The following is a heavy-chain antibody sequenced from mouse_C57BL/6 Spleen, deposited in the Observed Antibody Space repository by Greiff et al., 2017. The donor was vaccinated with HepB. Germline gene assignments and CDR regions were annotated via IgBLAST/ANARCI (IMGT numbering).Heavy chain of an antibody. V-gene: IGHV7-3*01. CDR1: GFTFTDYY. J-gene: IGHJ2*01. CDR3: AISAYYYRSSYPYYFDY. D-gene: IGHD1-1*01. Sequence: EVKLVESGGGLVQPGGSLSLSCAASGFTFTDYYMSWVRQPPGKALEWLGFIRNKANGYTTESSVAVKGRLTISRDNSQIILYLQMNALRSEDSATDYCAISAYYYRSSYPYYFDYWGQGTTLTVSS. CDR2: IRNKANGYTT.